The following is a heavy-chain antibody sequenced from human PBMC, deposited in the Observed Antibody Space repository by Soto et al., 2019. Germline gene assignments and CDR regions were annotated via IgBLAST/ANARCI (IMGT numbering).Heavy chain of an antibody. Sequence: ASVKVSCKASGYTFTSYGISWVRQAPGQGLEWMGWISAYNGNTNYAQKLQGRVTMTTDTSTSTAYMELRSLRSDDTAVYYCARDSRRHYDFWSGYLMDVWGQGTTVTVSS. CDR3: ARDSRRHYDFWSGYLMDV. CDR2: ISAYNGNT. V-gene: IGHV1-18*04. J-gene: IGHJ6*02. D-gene: IGHD3-3*01. CDR1: GYTFTSYG.